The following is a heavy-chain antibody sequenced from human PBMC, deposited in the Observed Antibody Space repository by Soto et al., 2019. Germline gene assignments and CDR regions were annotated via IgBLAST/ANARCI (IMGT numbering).Heavy chain of an antibody. Sequence: LSQTLSLTCAISGDSVSSNSAAWNWIRQSPSRGLKWLGRTYYRSKWYNDYAVSVKSRITINPDTSKNQFSLQLNSVTPEDTAVYYCARAPPTDIVLMVYSLDFDYWGQGTLVTVSS. V-gene: IGHV6-1*01. J-gene: IGHJ4*02. CDR1: GDSVSSNSAA. CDR2: TYYRSKWYN. D-gene: IGHD2-8*01. CDR3: ARAPPTDIVLMVYSLDFDY.